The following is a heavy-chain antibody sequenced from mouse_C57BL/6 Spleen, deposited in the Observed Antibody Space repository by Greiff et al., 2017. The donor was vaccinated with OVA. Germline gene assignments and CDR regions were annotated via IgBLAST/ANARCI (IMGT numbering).Heavy chain of an antibody. J-gene: IGHJ2*01. CDR3: AREIGSSSYFDY. CDR1: GFTFSSYA. D-gene: IGHD1-1*01. V-gene: IGHV5-4*01. CDR2: ISDGGSYT. Sequence: EVKLMESGGGLVKPGGSLKLSCAASGFTFSSYAMSWVRQTPEKRLEWVATISDGGSYTYYPDNVKGRFTISRDNAKNNLYLQMSHLKSEDTAMYYCAREIGSSSYFDYWGQGTTLTVSS.